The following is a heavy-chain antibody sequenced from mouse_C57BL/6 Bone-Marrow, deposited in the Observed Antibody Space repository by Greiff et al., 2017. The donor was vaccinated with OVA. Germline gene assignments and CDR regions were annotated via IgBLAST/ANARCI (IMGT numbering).Heavy chain of an antibody. CDR3: ASPLYYGSSPFAD. CDR1: GYTFTDYY. J-gene: IGHJ3*01. Sequence: EVQLQQSGPVLVKPGASVKMSCKASGYTFTDYYMNWVKQSHGKSLEWIGVINPYNGGTSYNQKFKGKATLTVDKSSSTAYMELNSLTSEDSAVYYCASPLYYGSSPFADWGKGTLVTVSA. V-gene: IGHV1-19*01. D-gene: IGHD1-1*01. CDR2: INPYNGGT.